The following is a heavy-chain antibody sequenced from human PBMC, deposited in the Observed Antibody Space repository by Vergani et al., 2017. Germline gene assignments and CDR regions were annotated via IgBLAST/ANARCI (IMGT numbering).Heavy chain of an antibody. CDR2: IRSKANSYAT. Sequence: EVQLVESGGGLVQPGGSLKLSCAASGFTFSGSAMHWVRQASGKGLEWVGRIRSKANSYATAYAASVKGRFTISRDDSKNTAYLQMNSLKTEDTAVYYCTRGRYDFWSGYFDFDYWGQGTLVTVSS. CDR1: GFTFSGSA. J-gene: IGHJ4*02. D-gene: IGHD3-3*01. CDR3: TRGRYDFWSGYFDFDY. V-gene: IGHV3-73*02.